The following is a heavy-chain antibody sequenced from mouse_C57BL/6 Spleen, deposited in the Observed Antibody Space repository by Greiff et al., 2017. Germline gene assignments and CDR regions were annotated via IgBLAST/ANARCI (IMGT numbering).Heavy chain of an antibody. Sequence: QVQLKQSGPGLVQPSQSLSITCTVSGFSLTSYGVHWVRQSPGKGLAWLGVIWSGGSTDYNAAFISRLSISKDNSKSQVFFKMNSLQADDTAIYYCARKGNYGSFAYWGQGTLVTVSA. J-gene: IGHJ3*01. D-gene: IGHD2-1*01. CDR1: GFSLTSYG. CDR2: IWSGGST. CDR3: ARKGNYGSFAY. V-gene: IGHV2-2*01.